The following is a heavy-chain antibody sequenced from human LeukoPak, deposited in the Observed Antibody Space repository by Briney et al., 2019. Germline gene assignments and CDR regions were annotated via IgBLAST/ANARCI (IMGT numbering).Heavy chain of an antibody. Sequence: GGSLRLSCAASGFTFSTYWMSWVRQAPGKGLEWVANIKQDGSEKCVDSVEGRFTISRDNARNSLYLQMNSLRAEDTAVYYCARDMVRGVFTTRTIDYWGQGTLVTVSS. CDR2: IKQDGSEK. J-gene: IGHJ4*02. D-gene: IGHD3-10*01. CDR1: GFTFSTYW. CDR3: ARDMVRGVFTTRTIDY. V-gene: IGHV3-7*01.